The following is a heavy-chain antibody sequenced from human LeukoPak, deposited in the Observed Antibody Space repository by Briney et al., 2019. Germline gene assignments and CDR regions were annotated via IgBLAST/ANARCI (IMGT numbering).Heavy chain of an antibody. D-gene: IGHD3-3*01. V-gene: IGHV3-23*01. J-gene: IGHJ4*02. CDR1: GFTLSSYA. CDR3: AKDLTFGVVVSDY. CDR2: ISGSGGST. Sequence: GGSLRLSCAAYGFTLSSYAMNWVSQAPGKGREWVSAISGSGGSTYYAYSLKGRFTISRDNSKKTLYLQMNSLRAEDTAVYYCAKDLTFGVVVSDYWGQGTLVTVSS.